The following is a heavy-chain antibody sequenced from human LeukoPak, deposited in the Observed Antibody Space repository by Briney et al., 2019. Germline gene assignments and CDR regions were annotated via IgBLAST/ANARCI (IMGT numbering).Heavy chain of an antibody. J-gene: IGHJ4*02. CDR2: IRYDGSNK. CDR3: AKDGRGYSGYDCYYFDY. V-gene: IGHV3-30*02. D-gene: IGHD5-12*01. Sequence: PGGSLRLSCAASGFTFSSYGMHWVRQAPGKGLEWLAFIRYDGSNKYYADTVEGQFTISRDNSKNTLYLQLNSLRAEDTAVYYCAKDGRGYSGYDCYYFDYWGQGTLVTVSS. CDR1: GFTFSSYG.